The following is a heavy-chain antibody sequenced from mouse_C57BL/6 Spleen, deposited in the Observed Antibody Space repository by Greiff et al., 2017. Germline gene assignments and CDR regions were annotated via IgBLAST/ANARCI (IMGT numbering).Heavy chain of an antibody. J-gene: IGHJ4*01. CDR1: GYAFSSSW. CDR3: ARERYGYYYAMDY. D-gene: IGHD2-2*01. CDR2: IYPGDGDT. V-gene: IGHV1-82*01. Sequence: VQLQESGPELVKPGASVKISCKASGYAFSSSWMNWVKQRPGKGLEWIGRIYPGDGDTNYNGKFKGKATLTADKSSSTAYMQLSSLTSEDSAVYFCARERYGYYYAMDYWGQGTSVTVSS.